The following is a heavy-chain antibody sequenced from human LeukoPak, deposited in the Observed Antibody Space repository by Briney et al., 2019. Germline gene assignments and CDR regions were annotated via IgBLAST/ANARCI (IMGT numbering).Heavy chain of an antibody. J-gene: IGHJ3*02. Sequence: GGSLRLSCAASGFTFSSYAMSWVRQAPGKGLEWVSAISGSGGSTYYADSVKGRFTISRDNSKNTLYLQMNSLRAEDTAVCYCARDPDSSGAFDIWGQGTMVTVSS. D-gene: IGHD5-18*01. CDR3: ARDPDSSGAFDI. CDR1: GFTFSSYA. CDR2: ISGSGGST. V-gene: IGHV3-23*01.